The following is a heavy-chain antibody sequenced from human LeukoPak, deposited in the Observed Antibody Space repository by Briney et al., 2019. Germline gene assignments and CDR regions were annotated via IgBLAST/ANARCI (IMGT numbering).Heavy chain of an antibody. CDR1: GYTFTSYA. D-gene: IGHD2-2*01. J-gene: IGHJ5*02. CDR3: ARGVVVVPAAKNTPLGWFDP. V-gene: IGHV1-3*01. CDR2: INAGNGNT. Sequence: ASVKVSCKASGYTFTSYAMHWVRQAPGQGLEWMGWINAGNGNTKYSQKFQGRVTITRDTSASTAYMELSSLRSEDTAVYYCARGVVVVPAAKNTPLGWFDPWGQGTLVTASS.